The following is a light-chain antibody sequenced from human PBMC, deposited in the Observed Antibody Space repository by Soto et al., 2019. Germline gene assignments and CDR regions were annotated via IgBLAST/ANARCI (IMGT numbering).Light chain of an antibody. CDR2: AAS. CDR3: QQLKSYPLT. CDR1: QGISSY. Sequence: SRLAHSPSSLSASVGERVTITCLASQGISSYLAWYQQKPGRAPKLLIYAASTLQSGVLSRFSGSGSGTDFTLTISSLQPEDFATYYCQQLKSYPLTFGGGTKVDIK. V-gene: IGKV1-9*01. J-gene: IGKJ4*01.